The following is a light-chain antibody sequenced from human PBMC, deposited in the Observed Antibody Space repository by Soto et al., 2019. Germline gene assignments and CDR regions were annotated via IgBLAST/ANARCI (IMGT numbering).Light chain of an antibody. CDR3: QQCYTTPWT. J-gene: IGKJ1*01. CDR1: QSVFFSANSKNH. CDR2: WAS. Sequence: DIVMTQSPDSLAVSLGERATINCRSSQSVFFSANSKNHLAWYQQKPGQPPKLLIYWASTRESGVPDRFSGSGTRTDFTLTISSLQAEDVALYYCQQCYTTPWTFGQGTKVDIK. V-gene: IGKV4-1*01.